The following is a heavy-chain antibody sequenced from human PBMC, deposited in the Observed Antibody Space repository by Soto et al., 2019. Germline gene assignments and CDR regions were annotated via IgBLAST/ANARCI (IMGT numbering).Heavy chain of an antibody. CDR1: GYIFTDFG. D-gene: IGHD2-2*02. CDR3: AGGRRSCTWNNCSTDFDF. Sequence: QVQLVQSGAEVKTPGASVKISCKASGYIFTDFGIHWVRQAPGQRLEWLGWIISVNDKTLYSPKFQGRLAITRHTSAYTAYIDLYSLRSEDSAVYYCAGGRRSCTWNNCSTDFDFLGQGSVVTASS. V-gene: IGHV1-3*01. J-gene: IGHJ4*02. CDR2: IISVNDKT.